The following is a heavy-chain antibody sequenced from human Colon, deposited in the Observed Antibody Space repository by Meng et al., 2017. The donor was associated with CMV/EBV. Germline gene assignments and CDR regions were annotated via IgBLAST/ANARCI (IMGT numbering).Heavy chain of an antibody. CDR1: GYTFTDYA. J-gene: IGHJ3*01. CDR3: ARVDSDSSGYYGPDF. D-gene: IGHD6-19*01. CDR2: INPNTGGT. V-gene: IGHV1-2*02. Sequence: ASVKVSCKASGYTFTDYAISWVRQAPGQGLEWMGWINPNTGGTTSEPNFHGRVTLTRDTSISTVYMEVTRLTSDDTAMYYCARVDSDSSGYYGPDFWGQGTMVTVSS.